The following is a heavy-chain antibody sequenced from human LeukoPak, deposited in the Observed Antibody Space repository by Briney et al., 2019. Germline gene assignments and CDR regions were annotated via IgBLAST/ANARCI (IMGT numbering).Heavy chain of an antibody. V-gene: IGHV4-4*02. J-gene: IGHJ4*02. D-gene: IGHD2-8*01. CDR2: IYHSGST. CDR1: GGSISSSNW. CDR3: ARVGEGVPFDY. Sequence: SETLSLTCAVSGGSISSSNWWSWVRQPPGKGLEWIGEIYHSGSTNYNPSLKSRVTISVDTSKNQFSLKLSSVTAADTVVYYCARVGEGVPFDYWGQGTLVTVSS.